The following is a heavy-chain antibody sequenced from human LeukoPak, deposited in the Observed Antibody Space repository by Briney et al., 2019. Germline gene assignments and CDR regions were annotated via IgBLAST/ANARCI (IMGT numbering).Heavy chain of an antibody. CDR3: AEQWLVLDY. J-gene: IGHJ4*02. CDR2: INPSGGST. Sequence: ASVTVSCKASGYTFTSYYTHWVRQAPEQGLEWMGIINPSGGSTSYAQKFQGRVTMTRDTSTSTAYMELRSLRSDDTAVYYCAEQWLVLDYWGQGTLVTVSS. V-gene: IGHV1-46*01. CDR1: GYTFTSYY. D-gene: IGHD6-19*01.